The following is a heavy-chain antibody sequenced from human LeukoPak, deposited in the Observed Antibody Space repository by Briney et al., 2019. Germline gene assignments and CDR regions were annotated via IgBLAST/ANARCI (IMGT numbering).Heavy chain of an antibody. CDR2: ISGSGGST. J-gene: IGHJ4*02. V-gene: IGHV3-23*01. CDR1: GFTFSSYA. Sequence: PGGSLRLSCAASGFTFSSYAMSWVRQAPGKGLEWVSAISGSGGSTYYADSVKGRFTISRDNSKNTLYLQMNSLGAEDTAVYYCAKDSIPDILTGYHRDWGQGTLVTVSS. D-gene: IGHD3-9*01. CDR3: AKDSIPDILTGYHRD.